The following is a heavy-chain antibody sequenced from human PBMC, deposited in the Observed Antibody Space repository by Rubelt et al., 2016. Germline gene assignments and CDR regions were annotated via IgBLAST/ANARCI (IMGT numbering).Heavy chain of an antibody. V-gene: IGHV1-69*13. CDR2: IIPIFGTA. Sequence: QVQLVQSGAEVKKPGASVKVSCKASGYTFTSYGISWVRQAPGQGLEWMGGIIPIFGTANYAQKFQGGVTITADESTSTAYMELGSLRSEDTAVDYCARQVHTYTAPDYWGQGTLVTVSS. CDR1: GYTFTSYG. CDR3: ARQVHTYTAPDY. J-gene: IGHJ4*02. D-gene: IGHD5-18*01.